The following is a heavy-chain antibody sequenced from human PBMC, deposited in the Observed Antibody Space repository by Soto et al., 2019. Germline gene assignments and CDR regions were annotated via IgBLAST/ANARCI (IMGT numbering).Heavy chain of an antibody. CDR3: AXXXPSXXANY. CDR2: IWYDGSNK. V-gene: IGHV3-33*01. CDR1: GFTFSNYA. Sequence: QVQLVESGGGVVQPGRSLRLSCAASGFTFSNYAMHWVRQAPGKGLEWVTVIWYDGSNKYYADSVKGRFTISRDNSKNTLYLQMNSLTAEDTAVXXXAXXXPSXXANYWGQGTLVTVSS. J-gene: IGHJ4*02.